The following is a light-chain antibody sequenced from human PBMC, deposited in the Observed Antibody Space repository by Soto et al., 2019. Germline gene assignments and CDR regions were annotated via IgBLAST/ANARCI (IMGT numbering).Light chain of an antibody. CDR1: QSLVFSDGIAY. J-gene: IGKJ1*01. Sequence: DVVMTQSPLSLSVTLGQPASFSCRSSQSLVFSDGIAYLNWFQQRPGQSPRRLMYRASNRDSGVPDTLSGSESGTDFTLKISRVEAEDVGVYYHRQGTLWPPTFGQGTKVEIK. CDR2: RAS. CDR3: RQGTLWPPT. V-gene: IGKV2-30*01.